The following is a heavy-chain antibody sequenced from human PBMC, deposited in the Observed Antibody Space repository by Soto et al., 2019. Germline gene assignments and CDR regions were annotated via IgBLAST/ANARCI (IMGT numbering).Heavy chain of an antibody. CDR2: IKQDGSEK. CDR1: GSTFSSYW. J-gene: IGHJ4*02. D-gene: IGHD3-3*01. Sequence: GGSLRLSCAASGSTFSSYWMSWVRQAPGKGLEWVANIKQDGSEKYYVDSVKGRFTISRDNAKNSLYLQMNSLRAEDTAVYYCAREASGGYDFWSGYSYYFDYWGQGTLVTVSS. V-gene: IGHV3-7*03. CDR3: AREASGGYDFWSGYSYYFDY.